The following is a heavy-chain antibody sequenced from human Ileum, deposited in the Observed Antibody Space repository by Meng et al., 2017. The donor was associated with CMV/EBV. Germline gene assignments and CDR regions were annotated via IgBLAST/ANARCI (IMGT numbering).Heavy chain of an antibody. J-gene: IGHJ4*02. CDR3: ARGPSLAYCGGDCYPFDY. CDR2: INHSGST. Sequence: GSFSGYYWSWIRQPPGKGLEWIGEINHSGSTNYNPSLKSRVTISVDTSKNQFSLKLSSVTAADTAAYYCARGPSLAYCGGDCYPFDYWGQGTLVTVSS. CDR1: GSFSGYY. D-gene: IGHD2-21*01. V-gene: IGHV4-34*01.